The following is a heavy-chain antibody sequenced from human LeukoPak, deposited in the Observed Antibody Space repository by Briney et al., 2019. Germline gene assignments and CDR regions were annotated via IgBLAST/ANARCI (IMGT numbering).Heavy chain of an antibody. CDR1: GYTFTSYA. CDR2: INTYTGNP. CDR3: ARWDYDSSGYALYYFDY. D-gene: IGHD3-22*01. J-gene: IGHJ4*02. Sequence: GASVKVSRKASGYTFTSYAMNWVRQAPGQGLEWMGWINTYTGNPTYAQGFTGRFVFSLDTSVSTAYLQISSLKAEDTAVYYCARWDYDSSGYALYYFDYWGQGTLVTVSS. V-gene: IGHV7-4-1*02.